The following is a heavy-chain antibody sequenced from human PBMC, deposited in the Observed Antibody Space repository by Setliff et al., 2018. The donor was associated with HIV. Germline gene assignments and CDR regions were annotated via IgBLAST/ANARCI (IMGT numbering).Heavy chain of an antibody. D-gene: IGHD3-10*01. Sequence: ASVKVSCKASGGTFSTYAISWVRQAPGQGLEWMGVINPSSGDTLYAQNFQGRVTVTRDTSTSTVYMELSSLRSEDTAVYYCARGVTLVRGGRGDIWGQGTMVTVSS. CDR1: GGTFSTYA. V-gene: IGHV1-46*01. CDR2: INPSSGDT. CDR3: ARGVTLVRGGRGDI. J-gene: IGHJ3*02.